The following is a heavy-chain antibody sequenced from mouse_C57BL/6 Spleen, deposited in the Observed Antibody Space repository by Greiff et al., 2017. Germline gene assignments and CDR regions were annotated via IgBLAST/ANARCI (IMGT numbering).Heavy chain of an antibody. V-gene: IGHV10-1*01. Sequence: EVQGVESGGGLVQPKGSLKLSCAASGFSFNTYAMNWVRQAPGKGLEWVARIRSKSNNYATYYADSVKDRFTISRDDSESMLYLQMNNLKTEDTAMYYCVRLTTQYAMDYWGQGTSVTVSS. CDR3: VRLTTQYAMDY. J-gene: IGHJ4*01. CDR1: GFSFNTYA. D-gene: IGHD2-12*01. CDR2: IRSKSNNYAT.